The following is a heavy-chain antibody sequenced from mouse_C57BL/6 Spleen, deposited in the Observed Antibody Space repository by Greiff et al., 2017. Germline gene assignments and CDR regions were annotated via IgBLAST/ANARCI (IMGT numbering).Heavy chain of an antibody. V-gene: IGHV1-82*01. CDR3: ASFFYYDYDGGFAY. Sequence: QVQLKQSGPELVKPGASVKISCKVSGYAFSSSWMNWVKQWPGKGLEWIGRIYPGDGDTYYTGLFKGKATLTADKSSSTAYMQLSSLTSEDSSVYFFASFFYYDYDGGFAYWGQGTLVTVSA. J-gene: IGHJ3*01. CDR2: IYPGDGDT. CDR1: GYAFSSSW. D-gene: IGHD2-4*01.